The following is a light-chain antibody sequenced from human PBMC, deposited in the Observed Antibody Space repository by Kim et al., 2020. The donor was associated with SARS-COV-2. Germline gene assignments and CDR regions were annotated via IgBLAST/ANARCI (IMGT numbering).Light chain of an antibody. CDR1: QGIAKY. Sequence: ASVGDRVTINCRASQGIAKYLAWVEQKPGKAPKSLIYATSSLQSGVPSRFSGSGSRTDFTLTINSLQPEDIGTYYCQQFNTYPWTFGQGTKVDIK. J-gene: IGKJ1*01. V-gene: IGKV1-16*01. CDR3: QQFNTYPWT. CDR2: ATS.